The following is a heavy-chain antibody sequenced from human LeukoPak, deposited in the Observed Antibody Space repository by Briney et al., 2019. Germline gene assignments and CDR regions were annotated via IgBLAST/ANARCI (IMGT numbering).Heavy chain of an antibody. CDR3: ARDEYCSSTSCQTSGIDY. Sequence: ASVKVSFTASGYTFTVYYMHWVRQAPGQGLEWMGWINPNSGGTNYAQKFQGRVTMTRDTSISTAYMELSRLRSDDTAVYYCARDEYCSSTSCQTSGIDYWGQGTLVTVSS. J-gene: IGHJ4*02. CDR2: INPNSGGT. CDR1: GYTFTVYY. D-gene: IGHD2-2*01. V-gene: IGHV1-2*02.